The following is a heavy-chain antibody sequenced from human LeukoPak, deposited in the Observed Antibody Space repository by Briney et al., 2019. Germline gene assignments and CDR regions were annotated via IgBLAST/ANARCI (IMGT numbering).Heavy chain of an antibody. D-gene: IGHD3-9*01. CDR2: IIPIFGTA. Sequence: ASVKVSCKASGGTFSSYAISWVRQAPGQGLEWMGGIIPIFGTANYAQKFQGRVTITADKSTSTAYMELSSLRSEDTAVYCCARDQADILTGYYTPPEYYYYGMDVWGKGTTVTVSS. J-gene: IGHJ6*04. CDR3: ARDQADILTGYYTPPEYYYYGMDV. CDR1: GGTFSSYA. V-gene: IGHV1-69*06.